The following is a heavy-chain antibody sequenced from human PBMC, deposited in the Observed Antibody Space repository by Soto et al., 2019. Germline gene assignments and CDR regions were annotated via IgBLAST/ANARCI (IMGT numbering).Heavy chain of an antibody. CDR2: IGGSGGRA. J-gene: IGHJ4*02. V-gene: IGHV3-23*01. D-gene: IGHD3-16*01. CDR1: GFSFSNYA. Sequence: GGSLRLSCAASGFSFSNYAMTWVRQAPGKGLEWVSVIGGSGGRAFYADSVKGRFTISRDNSKNTLFLQMNSLRAEDTAVYYCAKNVNSYDYYYFDYWGQGTLVTVSS. CDR3: AKNVNSYDYYYFDY.